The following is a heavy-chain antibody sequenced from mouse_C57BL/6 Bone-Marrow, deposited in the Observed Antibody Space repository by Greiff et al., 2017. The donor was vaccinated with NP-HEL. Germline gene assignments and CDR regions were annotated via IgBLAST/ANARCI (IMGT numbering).Heavy chain of an antibody. Sequence: QVQLQQSGAELARPGASVKLSCKASGYTFTSYGISWVKQRTGQGLEWIGEIYPRSGNNYYNEKFKGKATLTSDKSSSTAYIELRSLTSDDSTVYFCTRDKFYYGSLYFDVWGTGTTVTVSS. J-gene: IGHJ1*03. CDR1: GYTFTSYG. V-gene: IGHV1-81*01. CDR2: IYPRSGNN. D-gene: IGHD1-1*01. CDR3: TRDKFYYGSLYFDV.